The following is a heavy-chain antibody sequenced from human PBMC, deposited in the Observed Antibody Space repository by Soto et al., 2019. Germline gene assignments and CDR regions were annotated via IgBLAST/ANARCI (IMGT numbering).Heavy chain of an antibody. Sequence: EVQLVASGGGLVQPGRSLRLSCTVSGFTFGDYAMSWFRQAPGKGLEWLGFIRSKAYGGTTEYAASVKGRFTISRDDSISIAYLQMNSLQTEDTAVYYCARRPDGGSQLDYWGQGTLVAVSS. CDR2: IRSKAYGGTT. CDR3: ARRPDGGSQLDY. CDR1: GFTFGDYA. V-gene: IGHV3-49*03. D-gene: IGHD2-15*01. J-gene: IGHJ4*02.